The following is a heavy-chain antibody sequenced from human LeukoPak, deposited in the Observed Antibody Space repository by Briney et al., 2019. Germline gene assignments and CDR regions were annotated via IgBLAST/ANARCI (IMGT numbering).Heavy chain of an antibody. CDR3: ARDHLPHYYDSSGWGGWGDAFDI. V-gene: IGHV3-7*01. CDR2: IKQDGSEK. D-gene: IGHD3-22*01. J-gene: IGHJ3*02. CDR1: GFTFSSYW. Sequence: TGGSLRLSCAASGFTFSSYWMSWVRQAPGKGLEWVANIKQDGSEKYYVDSVKGRFTISRDNAKNSLYLQMNSLRAEDTAVYYCARDHLPHYYDSSGWGGWGDAFDIWGQGTMVTVSS.